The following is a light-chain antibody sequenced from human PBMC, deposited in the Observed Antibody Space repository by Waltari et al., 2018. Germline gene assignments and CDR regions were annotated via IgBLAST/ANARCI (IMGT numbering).Light chain of an antibody. CDR3: GTWDKFLSAAV. CDR1: SSNIGNDY. J-gene: IGLJ3*02. CDR2: DND. Sequence: QSVLTQPPSVSAAPGQTVTISCSGSSSNIGNDYVSWYQHLPGTAPKLLIYDNDKRPSGIPDRFSGSKSGTSATLGITGLQTGDEGDYYCGTWDKFLSAAVFGGGTKLTVL. V-gene: IGLV1-51*01.